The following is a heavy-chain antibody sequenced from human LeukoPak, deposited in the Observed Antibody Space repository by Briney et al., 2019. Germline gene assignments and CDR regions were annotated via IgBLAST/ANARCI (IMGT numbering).Heavy chain of an antibody. CDR2: ISGSGGST. V-gene: IGHV3-23*01. D-gene: IGHD2-2*02. CDR3: AKWYCSSTSCYNHWFDP. J-gene: IGHJ5*02. CDR1: GFTFSSYA. Sequence: GGSLRLSCAASGFTFSSYAMSWVRQAPGKGLEWVSAISGSGGSTYYADSVKGRFTISRDNSKNTLYLQMNSLRAEDTAVYCCAKWYCSSTSCYNHWFDPWGQGTLVTVSS.